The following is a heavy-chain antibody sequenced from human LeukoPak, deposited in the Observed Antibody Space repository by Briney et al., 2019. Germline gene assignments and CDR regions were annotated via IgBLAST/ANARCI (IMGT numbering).Heavy chain of an antibody. V-gene: IGHV1-8*02. CDR2: MNPNSGNT. CDR1: GYTFTGYY. D-gene: IGHD3-10*01. Sequence: ASVKVSCKASGYTFTGYYMHWVRQAPGQGLEWMGWMNPNSGNTGYAQKFQGRVTMTRNTSISTAYMELSSLRSEDTAVYYCARTLLGSGKWGQGTLVTVSS. CDR3: ARTLLGSGK. J-gene: IGHJ4*02.